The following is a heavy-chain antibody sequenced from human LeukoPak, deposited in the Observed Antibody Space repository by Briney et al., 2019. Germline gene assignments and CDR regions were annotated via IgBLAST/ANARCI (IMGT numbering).Heavy chain of an antibody. D-gene: IGHD3-10*01. J-gene: IGHJ6*02. CDR3: ARDLLLWIGETPLGMDV. Sequence: PGGSLRLSCAASGFTFSSYEMNWVRQAPGKGLEWVSYISSSGSTIYYADSVKGRFTISRDNAKNSLYLQMNSLRAEDTAVYYCARDLLLWIGETPLGMDVWGQGTTVTVSS. CDR2: ISSSGSTI. V-gene: IGHV3-48*03. CDR1: GFTFSSYE.